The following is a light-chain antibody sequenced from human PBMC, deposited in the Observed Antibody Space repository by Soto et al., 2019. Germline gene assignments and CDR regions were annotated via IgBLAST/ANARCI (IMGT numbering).Light chain of an antibody. CDR2: KAS. CDR1: QSISSW. CDR3: QQFETYTKT. V-gene: IGKV1-5*03. Sequence: DIPMTQSPSTLSASVGDRVTISCRASQSISSWLAWYQQKPGQAPKLLIYKASSLESGVPSRFSGSGSRTEFTLTISGLQPDDFATYYCQQFETYTKTFGQGTKVEIK. J-gene: IGKJ1*01.